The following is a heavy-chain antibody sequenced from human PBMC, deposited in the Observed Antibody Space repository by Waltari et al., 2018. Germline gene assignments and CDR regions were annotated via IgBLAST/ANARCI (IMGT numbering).Heavy chain of an antibody. CDR2: INAGNGNT. CDR3: ARGTDYPEETFNWFDP. J-gene: IGHJ5*02. V-gene: IGHV1-3*01. CDR1: GYTFTSYA. D-gene: IGHD4-17*01. Sequence: QVPLVQSGAEVRKPGASVKVSCKASGYTFTSYAMLWGRQAPGQRLEGMGWINAGNGNTKYSQKFQGRVTITRDTSASTAYMELSSLRSEDTAVYYCARGTDYPEETFNWFDPWGQGTLVTVSS.